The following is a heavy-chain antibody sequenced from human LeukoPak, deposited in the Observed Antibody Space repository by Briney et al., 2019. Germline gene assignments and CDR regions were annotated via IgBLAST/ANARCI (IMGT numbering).Heavy chain of an antibody. CDR1: GFTFSSYA. J-gene: IGHJ4*02. Sequence: GGSLRLSCAASGFTFSSYAMSWVRQAPGKGLEWVSAISGSGGSTYYADSVKGRFTISRDNAKNSLYLQMNSLRAEDTAVYYCARDPTGSSSWDDYWGQGTLVTVSS. CDR3: ARDPTGSSSWDDY. V-gene: IGHV3-23*01. D-gene: IGHD6-13*01. CDR2: ISGSGGST.